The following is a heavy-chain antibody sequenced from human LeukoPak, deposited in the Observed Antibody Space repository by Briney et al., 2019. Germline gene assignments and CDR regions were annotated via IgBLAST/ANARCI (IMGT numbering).Heavy chain of an antibody. D-gene: IGHD1-26*01. CDR2: INPNSGGT. CDR3: ARDMYSGSYQPFDY. J-gene: IGHJ4*02. V-gene: IGHV1-2*02. CDR1: GYTFTGYY. Sequence: GASVKVSCKASGYTFTGYYMHWVRQAPGQGLEWMGWINPNSGGTNYAQKFQGRVTMTRDTSISTAYMELNRLRSDDTAVYYCARDMYSGSYQPFDYWGQGTLVTVSS.